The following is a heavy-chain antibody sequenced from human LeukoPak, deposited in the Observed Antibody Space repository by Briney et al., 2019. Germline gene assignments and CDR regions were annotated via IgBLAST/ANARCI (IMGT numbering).Heavy chain of an antibody. J-gene: IGHJ6*03. CDR3: ARGSRRTVTMRWYYYMDV. D-gene: IGHD4-17*01. CDR1: GGSISSGSYY. CDR2: IYTSGST. Sequence: PSETLSLTCTVSGGSISSGSYYWSWIRQPAGKGLEWIGRIYTSGSTNYNPSLKSRVTISVDTSKNQFSLKLSSVTAADTAVYYCARGSRRTVTMRWYYYMDVWGKGTTVTISS. V-gene: IGHV4-61*02.